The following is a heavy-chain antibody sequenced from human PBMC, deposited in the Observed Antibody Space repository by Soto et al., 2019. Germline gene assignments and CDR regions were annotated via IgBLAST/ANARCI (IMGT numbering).Heavy chain of an antibody. CDR3: ASAVDTAMVTRISYGMDV. Sequence: ASVKVSCKASGYTFTSYYMHWVRRAPGQGLEWMGIINPSGGSTSYAQKFQGRVTMTRDTSTSTVYMELSSLRSEDTAVYYCASAVDTAMVTRISYGMDVWGQGTTVTVSS. J-gene: IGHJ6*02. D-gene: IGHD5-18*01. V-gene: IGHV1-46*01. CDR2: INPSGGST. CDR1: GYTFTSYY.